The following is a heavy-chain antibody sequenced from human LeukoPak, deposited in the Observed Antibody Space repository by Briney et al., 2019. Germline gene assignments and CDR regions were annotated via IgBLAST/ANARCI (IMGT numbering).Heavy chain of an antibody. CDR3: AALAGVQGLAYDPRDYFDS. V-gene: IGHV1-58*01. Sequence: SVKVSCKASGFTFTSPAVQWVRQARGQRLEWIGWIVLGSGNTNYAQQFQERVTITRDLSTSSTYLELSSLRSEDTAVYYCAALAGVQGLAYDPRDYFDSWGQGTLVTVSS. CDR1: GFTFTSPA. CDR2: IVLGSGNT. D-gene: IGHD7-27*01. J-gene: IGHJ4*02.